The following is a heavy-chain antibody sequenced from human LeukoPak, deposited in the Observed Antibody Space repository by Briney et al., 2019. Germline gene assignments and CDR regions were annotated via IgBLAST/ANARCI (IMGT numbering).Heavy chain of an antibody. Sequence: SETLSLTCAVSGGSISSGGYSWSWIRQPPGKGLEWIGYIYHSGSTYYNPSLKSRVTISVDRSKSQFSLKLSSVTAADTAVYYCARGTYGGGMDVWGQGTTVTVSS. CDR3: ARGTYGGGMDV. D-gene: IGHD3-10*01. V-gene: IGHV4-30-2*01. CDR2: IYHSGST. J-gene: IGHJ6*02. CDR1: GGSISSGGYS.